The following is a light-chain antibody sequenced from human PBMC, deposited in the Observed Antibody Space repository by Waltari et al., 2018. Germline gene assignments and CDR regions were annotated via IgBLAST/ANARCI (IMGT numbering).Light chain of an antibody. J-gene: IGKJ4*01. CDR3: QQYYSTPPLT. CDR1: SSGLYSATHKNY. V-gene: IGKV4-1*01. Sequence: EIVMTLSPDSLAVSPGERANTHCTSSSSGLYSATHKNYLAWYQQKPGQPPKLLIYWASTRESGVPDRFSGSGSGTDFTLTISSLQAEDVAVYYCQQYYSTPPLTFGGGTKVEIK. CDR2: WAS.